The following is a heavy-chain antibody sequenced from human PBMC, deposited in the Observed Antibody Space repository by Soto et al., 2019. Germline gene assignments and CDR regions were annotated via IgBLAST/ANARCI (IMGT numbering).Heavy chain of an antibody. D-gene: IGHD2-15*01. CDR3: ARDQLGGNPFDY. CDR1: GGSISSYY. V-gene: IGHV4-59*01. J-gene: IGHJ4*02. Sequence: SETLSLTCTVSGGSISSYYWSWIRQPPGKGLEWIGYIYYSGSTNYNPSLKSRVTISVDTSKNQFSLKLSSVTAADTAVYYCARDQLGGNPFDYWGPGTLGTVSS. CDR2: IYYSGST.